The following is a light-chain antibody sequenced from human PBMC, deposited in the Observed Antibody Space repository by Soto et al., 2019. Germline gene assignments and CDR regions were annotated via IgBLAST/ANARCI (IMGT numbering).Light chain of an antibody. CDR3: QHLRAYPFS. Sequence: DIQMTQSPFSLSASVGDRVTITCRASQDISTYLAWFQQKPGKVPQLLVYPASTLQDGVPSRFSGLGSGTEFTLTINNLQAEDFATYYCQHLRAYPFSFGQGTKVDIK. V-gene: IGKV1-9*01. CDR1: QDISTY. CDR2: PAS. J-gene: IGKJ2*03.